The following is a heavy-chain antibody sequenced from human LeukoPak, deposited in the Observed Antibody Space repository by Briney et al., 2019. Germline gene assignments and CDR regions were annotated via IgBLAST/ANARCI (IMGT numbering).Heavy chain of an antibody. V-gene: IGHV3-23*01. CDR3: AKDRSLAGAESLDY. Sequence: GGSLRLSCAASGFTFSSYAMTWVRRAPGKGLEWVSAISGSGGSTYYADSVKGRFTISRDNSKNTLYLQMNGLRAEDTAVYYCAKDRSLAGAESLDYWGQGTLVTVSS. J-gene: IGHJ4*02. CDR1: GFTFSSYA. CDR2: ISGSGGST. D-gene: IGHD1-26*01.